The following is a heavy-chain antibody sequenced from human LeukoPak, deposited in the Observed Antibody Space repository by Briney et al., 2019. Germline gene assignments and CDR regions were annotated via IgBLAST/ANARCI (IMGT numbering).Heavy chain of an antibody. CDR2: IYYSGSM. CDR3: AREDTAMVGFDY. D-gene: IGHD5-18*01. J-gene: IGHJ4*02. Sequence: SQTLSLTCTVSGGSTTSEHWSWVRQSPGRGLEWIGHIYYSGSMKYNPTLMSRATISVDTSNNQFCLKLTTVSAADTAVYYCAREDTAMVGFDYWGQGTLATVYS. CDR1: GGSTTSEH. V-gene: IGHV4-59*01.